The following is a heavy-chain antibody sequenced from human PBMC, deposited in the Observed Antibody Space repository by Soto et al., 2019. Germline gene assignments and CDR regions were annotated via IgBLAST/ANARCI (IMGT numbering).Heavy chain of an antibody. CDR3: ARKVGDY. CDR2: VKPDESEI. J-gene: IGHJ4*02. CDR1: GFTFCDYW. D-gene: IGHD1-26*01. Sequence: GGSLRLSCAGPGFTFCDYWMSWVRQAPGKGLEWVANVKPDESEIYYVDSVKGRFTISRDNDKNSLYLQMNSLRAEDTAIYYCARKVGDYWGQGTLVTVSS. V-gene: IGHV3-7*01.